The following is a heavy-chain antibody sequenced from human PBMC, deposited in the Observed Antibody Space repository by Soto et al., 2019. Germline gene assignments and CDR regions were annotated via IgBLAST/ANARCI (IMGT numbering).Heavy chain of an antibody. D-gene: IGHD3-3*01. J-gene: IGHJ6*02. CDR1: GFTFTSSA. Sequence: ASVKVSCKASGFTFTSSAVQWVRQARGQRLEWIGWIVVGSGNTNYAQKFQERVTITRDMSTSTAYMELSSLRSEDTAVYYCAADPRPYYDFWSGTAYYYYYGMDVWGQGTTVTVS. CDR2: IVVGSGNT. CDR3: AADPRPYYDFWSGTAYYYYYGMDV. V-gene: IGHV1-58*01.